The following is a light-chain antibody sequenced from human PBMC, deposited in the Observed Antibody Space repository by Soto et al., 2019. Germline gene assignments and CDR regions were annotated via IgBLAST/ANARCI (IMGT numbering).Light chain of an antibody. CDR1: GSTIGAGYD. CDR3: QSYDSSLSAVV. J-gene: IGLJ2*01. CDR2: GNS. Sequence: QSVLTQPPSVSGAPGQRVTISCTGSGSTIGAGYDVHWYQQLPGTAPKLPIYGNSNRPSGVPDRFSGSKSGTSASLAITGLQAEDEADYYCQSYDSSLSAVVFGGGTKLTVL. V-gene: IGLV1-40*01.